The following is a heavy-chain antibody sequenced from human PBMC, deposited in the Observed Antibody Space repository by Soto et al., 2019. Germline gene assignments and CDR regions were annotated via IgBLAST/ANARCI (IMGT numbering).Heavy chain of an antibody. Sequence: ASVKVSCKASGYTFTGYYVHWVREAPGQGLEWMGWINPETGGTSCAQKFQGRVTLSRDTSINTAYLELSRLRFDDAAVYFCARERYQVISDGMDVWGQGTTVTVSS. CDR3: ARERYQVISDGMDV. V-gene: IGHV1-2*02. D-gene: IGHD2-2*01. CDR2: INPETGGT. J-gene: IGHJ6*02. CDR1: GYTFTGYY.